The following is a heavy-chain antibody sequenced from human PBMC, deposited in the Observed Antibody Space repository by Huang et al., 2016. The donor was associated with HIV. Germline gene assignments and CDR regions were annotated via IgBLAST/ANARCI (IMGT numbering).Heavy chain of an antibody. CDR3: AHSTDASAATFYFDF. V-gene: IGHV2-5*01. CDR2: IYSNGDG. J-gene: IGHJ4*02. D-gene: IGHD6-25*01. CDR1: GFSLTTTGVG. Sequence: QITLRESGPALVKPTQTLTLTCTFSGFSLTTTGVGVGWIRQPPGQALEWLAFIYSNGDGRYLPSLSSRLTITTDTSKNQVVLTMTNMDPVDTATYYCAHSTDASAATFYFDFWGQGTLVAVSS.